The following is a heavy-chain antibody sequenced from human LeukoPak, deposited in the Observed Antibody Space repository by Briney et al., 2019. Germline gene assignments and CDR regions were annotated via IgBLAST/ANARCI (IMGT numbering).Heavy chain of an antibody. Sequence: GGSLRPSCAASGFTFSDYYMSWIRQAPGKGLEWVSYISSSSSYTNYADSVKGRFTISRDNAKNSLYLQMNSLRAEDTAVYYCARVGSSGWYGDYWGQGTLVTVSS. CDR3: ARVGSSGWYGDY. CDR1: GFTFSDYY. V-gene: IGHV3-11*06. J-gene: IGHJ4*02. CDR2: ISSSSSYT. D-gene: IGHD6-19*01.